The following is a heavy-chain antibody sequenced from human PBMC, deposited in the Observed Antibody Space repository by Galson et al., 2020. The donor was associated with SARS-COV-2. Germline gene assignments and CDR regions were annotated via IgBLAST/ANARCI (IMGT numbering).Heavy chain of an antibody. J-gene: IGHJ6*02. V-gene: IGHV1-2*02. D-gene: IGHD3-9*01. CDR3: ARLRDSDVLTGYIVDV. CDR1: GYTFTDYY. Sequence: ASVTVSCKASGYTFTDYYIHWVRQAPGQGLEWMGWINPKSGGTNYAQKFEGRVTMTRDTSITTAYMELSRLRADDTAVYYCARLRDSDVLTGYIVDVWGQGTMVTVSS. CDR2: INPKSGGT.